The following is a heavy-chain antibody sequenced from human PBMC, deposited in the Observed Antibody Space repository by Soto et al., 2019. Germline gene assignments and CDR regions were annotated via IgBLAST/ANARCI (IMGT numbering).Heavy chain of an antibody. Sequence: QVHLVQSGAEVKKPGASVKVSCKASGYILTRYGITWVRQAPGQGLEWMGSISAYNANTNYAQKLQGRVTMTTDTSTSTAYMELRSLTSDDTAVYYCAREVFRYFDLWGRGTLVSVSS. J-gene: IGHJ2*01. CDR3: AREVFRYFDL. CDR2: ISAYNANT. D-gene: IGHD1-20*01. CDR1: GYILTRYG. V-gene: IGHV1-18*01.